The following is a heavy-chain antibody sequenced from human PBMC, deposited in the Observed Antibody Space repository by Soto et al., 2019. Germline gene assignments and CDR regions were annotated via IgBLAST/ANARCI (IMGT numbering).Heavy chain of an antibody. D-gene: IGHD2-21*02. CDR1: GFTFSSYS. CDR2: ISSSSSYI. CDR3: AREXPLSYCGGDCPSGGMDV. Sequence: GSPGLSCAASGFTFSSYSMNWVRQAPGKGLEWVSSISSSSSYIYYADSVKGRFTISRDNAKNSLYLQMNSLRAEDTAVYYCAREXPLSYCGGDCPSGGMDVWGQGTTVTVSS. V-gene: IGHV3-21*01. J-gene: IGHJ6*01.